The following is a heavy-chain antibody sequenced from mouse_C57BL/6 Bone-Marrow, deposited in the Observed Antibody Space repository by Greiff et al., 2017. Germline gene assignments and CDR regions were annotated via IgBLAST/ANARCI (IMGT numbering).Heavy chain of an antibody. CDR1: GYTFTDYN. CDR3: AIYSNTFYAMDY. CDR2: INPNNGGT. Sequence: VQLQQSGPELVKPGASVKMSCKASGYTFTDYNMHWVKQSHGKSLEWIGYINPNNGGTSYNQKFKGKATLTVNKSSSTAYMELRSLTSEDSAVYDFAIYSNTFYAMDYWGQGTSVTVSS. V-gene: IGHV1-22*01. D-gene: IGHD2-5*01. J-gene: IGHJ4*01.